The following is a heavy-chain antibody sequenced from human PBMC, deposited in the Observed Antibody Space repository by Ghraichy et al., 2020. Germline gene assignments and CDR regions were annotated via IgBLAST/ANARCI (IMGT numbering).Heavy chain of an antibody. CDR2: IDHSGTT. D-gene: IGHD1-14*01. Sequence: SETLSLTCAVSGGSISSTNWWSWVRQPPGKGLEWIGEIDHSGTTNYSPSLKGRVTVSVDKSKSQFSLGLSSVTAADTAVYFCARASWTGFDFWGQGTLVTVSS. J-gene: IGHJ4*02. V-gene: IGHV4-4*02. CDR3: ARASWTGFDF. CDR1: GGSISSTNW.